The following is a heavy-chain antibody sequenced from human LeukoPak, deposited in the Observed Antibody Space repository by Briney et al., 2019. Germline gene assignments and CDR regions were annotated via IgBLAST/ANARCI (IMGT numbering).Heavy chain of an antibody. CDR2: IIPIFGTA. D-gene: IGHD3-10*01. V-gene: IGHV1-69*13. J-gene: IGHJ6*02. Sequence: SVKVSCKASGGTFISYAISWVRQAPGQGLEWMGGIIPIFGTANYAQKFQGRVTITADESTSTAYMELSSLRSEDTAVYYCARVPGHYYGMDVWGQGTTVTVSS. CDR1: GGTFISYA. CDR3: ARVPGHYYGMDV.